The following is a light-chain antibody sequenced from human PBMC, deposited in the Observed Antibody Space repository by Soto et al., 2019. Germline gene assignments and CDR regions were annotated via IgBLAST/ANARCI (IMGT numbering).Light chain of an antibody. CDR3: QQRGTWPWT. J-gene: IGKJ1*01. Sequence: EIVLTQSPATLSVSPGERVTLSCRASQSVSSYLAWYQQKPGQAPRHLIYDASNRATGIPARFSGSGSGTDYTLTISSLEPEDFAVYHCQQRGTWPWTFGQGTKVESK. V-gene: IGKV3-11*01. CDR1: QSVSSY. CDR2: DAS.